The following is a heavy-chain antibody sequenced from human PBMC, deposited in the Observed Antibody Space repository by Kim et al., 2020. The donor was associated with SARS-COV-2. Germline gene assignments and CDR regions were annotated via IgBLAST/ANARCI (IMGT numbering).Heavy chain of an antibody. J-gene: IGHJ5*02. Sequence: YNPSLKSRVTISVDTSKNQFSLKLSSVTAADTAVYYCAREQWLVPRWFDPWGQGTLVTVSS. V-gene: IGHV4-39*07. D-gene: IGHD6-19*01. CDR3: AREQWLVPRWFDP.